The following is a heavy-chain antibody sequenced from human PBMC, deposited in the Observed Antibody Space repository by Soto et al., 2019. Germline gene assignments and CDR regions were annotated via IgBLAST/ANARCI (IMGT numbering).Heavy chain of an antibody. J-gene: IGHJ4*02. Sequence: GWSLRLSCAASGFTFSSYGMHLVRQAPGKGLEWVAFIWYDGSNKYYADSVKGRFTISRDNSKNTLYLQMNSLRAEDTAVYYCARENQGGMFEYWGKGTLVPV. CDR2: IWYDGSNK. D-gene: IGHD2-15*01. CDR3: ARENQGGMFEY. V-gene: IGHV3-33*01. CDR1: GFTFSSYG.